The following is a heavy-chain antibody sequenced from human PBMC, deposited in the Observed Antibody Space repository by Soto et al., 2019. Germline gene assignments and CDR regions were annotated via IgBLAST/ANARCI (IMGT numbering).Heavy chain of an antibody. CDR3: ARDPPMVRGVVITGDYYYGFDV. Sequence: PSETLALTWGVYGGSFSGGYWSCIRQSPGKGLEWIGEINHSGSTKHKPSRRSRVTISVDTSKNHFSLNLSSVTAADTAVYYCARDPPMVRGVVITGDYYYGFDVWGQGTTVTVSS. V-gene: IGHV4-34*01. CDR2: INHSGST. J-gene: IGHJ6*02. D-gene: IGHD3-10*01. CDR1: GGSFSGGY.